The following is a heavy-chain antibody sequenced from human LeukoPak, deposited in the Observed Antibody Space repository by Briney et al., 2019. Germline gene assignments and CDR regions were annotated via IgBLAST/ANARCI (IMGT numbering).Heavy chain of an antibody. CDR1: GYTFTSYY. CDR2: INPSGGST. J-gene: IGHJ4*02. Sequence: ASVKVSCKASGYTFTSYYMHWVRQAPGQGLEWMGIINPSGGSTSYAQKFQGIVTMTRDMSTSTVYMELSSLRSEDTAVYYCARQTGSGLFILPGGQGILVTVSS. D-gene: IGHD3/OR15-3a*01. CDR3: ARQTGSGLFILP. V-gene: IGHV1-46*01.